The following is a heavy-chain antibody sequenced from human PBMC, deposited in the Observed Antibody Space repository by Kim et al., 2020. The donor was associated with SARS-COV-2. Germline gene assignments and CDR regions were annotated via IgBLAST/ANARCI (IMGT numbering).Heavy chain of an antibody. Sequence: KSRVTISVDTSKNQFSLKLSSVTAADTAVYYCARSGYYDILTGYYENFDYWGQGTLVTVSS. D-gene: IGHD3-9*01. J-gene: IGHJ4*02. V-gene: IGHV4-39*01. CDR3: ARSGYYDILTGYYENFDY.